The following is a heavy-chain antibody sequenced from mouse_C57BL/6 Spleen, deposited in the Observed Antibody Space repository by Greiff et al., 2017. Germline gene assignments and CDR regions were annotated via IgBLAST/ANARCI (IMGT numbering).Heavy chain of an antibody. CDR3: ARRDYGSSYWYFDV. J-gene: IGHJ1*03. V-gene: IGHV1-81*01. Sequence: VKLQESGAELARPGASVKLSCKASGYTFTSYGISWVKQRTGQGLEWIGEIYPRSGNTYYNEKFKGKDTLTADKSSSTAYMELRSLTSEDSAVYFCARRDYGSSYWYFDVWGTGTTVTVSS. CDR1: GYTFTSYG. CDR2: IYPRSGNT. D-gene: IGHD1-1*01.